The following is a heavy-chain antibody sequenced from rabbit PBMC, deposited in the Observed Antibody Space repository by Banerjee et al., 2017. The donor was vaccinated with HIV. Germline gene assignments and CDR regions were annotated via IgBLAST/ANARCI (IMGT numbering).Heavy chain of an antibody. CDR3: ARDLAGVIGWNFGL. CDR1: GFSFSYNYV. CDR2: IYAGRSGTT. V-gene: IGHV1S45*01. D-gene: IGHD4-1*01. Sequence: HEQLEESGGDLVKPEGSLTLTCTASGFSFSYNYVMCWVRQAPGKGLEWIACIYAGRSGTTYYASWAKGRFAISKTSSTTVTLQMTSLTAADTATYFCARDLAGVIGWNFGLWGQGTLVTVS. J-gene: IGHJ3*01.